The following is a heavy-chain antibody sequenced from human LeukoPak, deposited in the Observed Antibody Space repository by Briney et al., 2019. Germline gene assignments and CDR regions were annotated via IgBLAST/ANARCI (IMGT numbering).Heavy chain of an antibody. CDR3: AKDMAAYYYASGNIDY. CDR2: ISSSSSTI. Sequence: GGTLRLSCAASGFTFSSYSMNWVRQAPGKGLEWVSYISSSSSTIYYADSVKGRFTISRDNSKNSLYLQMNSLRAEDTALYYCAKDMAAYYYASGNIDYWGQGTLVTVSS. D-gene: IGHD3-10*01. V-gene: IGHV3-48*04. J-gene: IGHJ4*02. CDR1: GFTFSSYS.